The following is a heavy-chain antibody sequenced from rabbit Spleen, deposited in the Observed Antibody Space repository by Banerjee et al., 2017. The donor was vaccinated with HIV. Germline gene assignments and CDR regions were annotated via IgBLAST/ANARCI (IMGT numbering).Heavy chain of an antibody. CDR2: IDTGSSGFT. CDR1: GVSFSGNSY. D-gene: IGHD1-1*01. Sequence: QSLEESGGDLVKPGASLTLTCIASGVSFSGNSYMCWVRQAPGKWLEWIACIDTGSSGFTYFASRAKGRFTISKSSSTTMTLQMTSLTAAGTATYFCARDTSSSFSSYGMDLWGPGTLVTVS. J-gene: IGHJ6*01. V-gene: IGHV1S40*01. CDR3: ARDTSSSFSSYGMDL.